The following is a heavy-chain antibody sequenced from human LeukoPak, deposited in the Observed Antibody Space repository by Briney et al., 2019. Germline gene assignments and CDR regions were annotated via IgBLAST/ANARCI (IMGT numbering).Heavy chain of an antibody. CDR1: GYSFSNYW. Sequence: ESLKISCKGSGYSFSNYWIGWVRQMPGKGLEWMGIIYPDESDTRYSPSFQGQVTISADKSISTANLQWSSLKASDTAIYYCARHEGGGWYIDYWGQGTLVTVSS. CDR2: IYPDESDT. V-gene: IGHV5-51*01. J-gene: IGHJ4*02. CDR3: ARHEGGGWYIDY. D-gene: IGHD6-19*01.